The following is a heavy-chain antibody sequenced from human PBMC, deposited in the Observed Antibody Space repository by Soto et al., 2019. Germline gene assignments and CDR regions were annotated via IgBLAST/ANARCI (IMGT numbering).Heavy chain of an antibody. D-gene: IGHD3-10*01. J-gene: IGHJ4*02. Sequence: KSSETLSLTCTVSGYSINSDDYWSWIRQHPGKGLEWIGYIYYSGSTYYNPSLKSRVTISVDTSKNQFSLKLSSVTAADTAVYYCARVGGFGDVYWGQGTLVTVSS. V-gene: IGHV4-31*03. CDR2: IYYSGST. CDR3: ARVGGFGDVY. CDR1: GYSINSDDY.